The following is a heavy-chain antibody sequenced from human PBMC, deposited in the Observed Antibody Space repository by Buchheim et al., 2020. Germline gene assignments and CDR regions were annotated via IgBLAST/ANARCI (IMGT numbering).Heavy chain of an antibody. Sequence: EVQLVESGGGLVQPGGSLRLSCAASGFTFSSYWMHWVRQTPGKGLVWVSRINSDGFSISYSDSLKGRFTISRDNAKKTVYLQMNSLRVEDTAVYYCGRGAGTGDYWGQGTL. D-gene: IGHD6-13*01. J-gene: IGHJ4*02. CDR1: GFTFSSYW. CDR3: GRGAGTGDY. CDR2: INSDGFSI. V-gene: IGHV3-74*01.